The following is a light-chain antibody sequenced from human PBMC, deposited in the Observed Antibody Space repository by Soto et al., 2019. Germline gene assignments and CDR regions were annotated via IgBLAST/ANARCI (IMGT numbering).Light chain of an antibody. Sequence: DIQMTQSPSTVSASVGDRVTITCRASQNIYKFLAWYQQKPGKAPDLLIYKASTLESGVPSRFNGSGSGTEFTLTVTSLQPEDFATYFCQQYDKYSTFGHGTKVDIK. CDR1: QNIYKF. CDR2: KAS. V-gene: IGKV1-5*03. CDR3: QQYDKYST. J-gene: IGKJ1*01.